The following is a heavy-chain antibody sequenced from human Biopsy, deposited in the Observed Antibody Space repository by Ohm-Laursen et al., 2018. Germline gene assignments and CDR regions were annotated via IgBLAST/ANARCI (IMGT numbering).Heavy chain of an antibody. D-gene: IGHD3-10*01. J-gene: IGHJ6*02. CDR3: EGGGSGSGYYGMDV. V-gene: IGHV1-69*04. CDR2: IIPIVDIV. CDR1: GGTLITYA. Sequence: SVKASCKASGGTLITYAISWARQAPGQGLEWMGRIIPIVDIVNYAQRFQVRVTMTADKSTSTAYLDLSSLISEDTAVYYCEGGGSGSGYYGMDVWGQGTTVTVSS.